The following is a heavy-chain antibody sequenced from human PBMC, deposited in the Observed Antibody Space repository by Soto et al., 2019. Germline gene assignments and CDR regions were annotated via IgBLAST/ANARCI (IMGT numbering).Heavy chain of an antibody. V-gene: IGHV1-69*13. Sequence: SVKVSCKASGYTFTSYAMHWVRQAPGQRLEWMGGIIPMFGTANYAQKFQGRVTITADESTSTAYMELSSLRSEDTAVYYCARSRANYYDSRGYYYSTFDYWGQGTLVTVSS. J-gene: IGHJ4*02. CDR2: IIPMFGTA. CDR3: ARSRANYYDSRGYYYSTFDY. CDR1: GYTFTSYA. D-gene: IGHD3-22*01.